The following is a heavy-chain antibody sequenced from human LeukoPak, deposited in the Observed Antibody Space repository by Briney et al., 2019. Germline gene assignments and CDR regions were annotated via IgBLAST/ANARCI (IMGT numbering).Heavy chain of an antibody. CDR2: IRYDGSNK. J-gene: IGHJ6*03. Sequence: GGSLRLSCAASGFTFSSYGMSWVRQAPGKGLEWVAFIRYDGSNKYYADSVKGRFTISRDNSKNTLYLQMNSLRAEDTAVYYCAKSQAYYYYMDVWGKGTTVTISS. CDR1: GFTFSSYG. V-gene: IGHV3-30*02. CDR3: AKSQAYYYYMDV.